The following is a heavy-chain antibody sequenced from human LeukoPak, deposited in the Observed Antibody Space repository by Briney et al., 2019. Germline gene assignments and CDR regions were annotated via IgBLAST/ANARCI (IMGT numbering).Heavy chain of an antibody. CDR2: INPNSGGT. Sequence: GASVKVSCKTSGYTFTDYHMHWVRQAPGQGLEWMGWINPNSGGTNYAKNFQGRVTMTRDTSISTAYMELSRLRSDDTALYYCARSLVAAATVDYWGQGTLVTVSS. V-gene: IGHV1-2*02. J-gene: IGHJ4*01. D-gene: IGHD2-15*01. CDR1: GYTFTDYH. CDR3: ARSLVAAATVDY.